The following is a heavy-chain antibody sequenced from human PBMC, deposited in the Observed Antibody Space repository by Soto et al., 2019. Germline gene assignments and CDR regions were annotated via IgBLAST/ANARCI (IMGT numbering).Heavy chain of an antibody. J-gene: IGHJ6*02. CDR1: GFIASTSY. CDR3: ARDPPSTSDYGLDV. D-gene: IGHD3-16*01. CDR2: TYTSGSA. V-gene: IGHV3-66*01. Sequence: GGSLRLSCAASGFIASTSYIFWVRHAPGKGLEWVATTYTSGSADYADSVKGRFTSSRDDSKNTLYLQMSSLRAEDTAVYYCARDPPSTSDYGLDVWGQGTTVTVSS.